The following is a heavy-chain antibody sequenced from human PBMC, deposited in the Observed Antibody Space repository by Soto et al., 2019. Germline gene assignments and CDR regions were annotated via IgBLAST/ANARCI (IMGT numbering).Heavy chain of an antibody. CDR3: ARVVTYNWNDGTPGVMDY. Sequence: QVQLVQSGAEVKKPGSSVKVSCKASGGTFSSYAISWVRQAPGQGLEWMGGIIPIFGTANYAQKFQGRVTITADESTSTAYRELSSLRSEDTAVYYCARVVTYNWNDGTPGVMDYWGQGTLVTVSS. J-gene: IGHJ4*02. CDR1: GGTFSSYA. V-gene: IGHV1-69*01. CDR2: IIPIFGTA. D-gene: IGHD1-1*01.